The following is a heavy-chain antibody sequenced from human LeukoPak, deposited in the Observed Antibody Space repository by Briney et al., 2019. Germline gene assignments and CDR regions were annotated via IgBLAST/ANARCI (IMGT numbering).Heavy chain of an antibody. D-gene: IGHD2-8*01. J-gene: IGHJ4*02. V-gene: IGHV1-58*02. CDR2: IVVGSGNT. CDR3: AAGGRYCTNGVCYPLKFDY. Sequence: SVKVSCKASGFTFTSSAMQWVRQARGQRLEWIGWIVVGSGNTNYAQKFQERVTITRDMSTSTAYMELSSLRSEDTAVYYCAAGGRYCTNGVCYPLKFDYWGQGTLVTVSS. CDR1: GFTFTSSA.